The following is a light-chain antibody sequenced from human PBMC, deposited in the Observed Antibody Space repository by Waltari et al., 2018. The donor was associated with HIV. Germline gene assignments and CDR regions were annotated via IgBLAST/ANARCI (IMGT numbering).Light chain of an antibody. CDR3: QQYYSTPPT. CDR1: QRVFYSSNNKNY. V-gene: IGKV4-1*01. CDR2: WAS. J-gene: IGKJ1*01. Sequence: DIVMTQSPASLAVSLGEGATINCKTSQRVFYSSNNKNYLAWYQQKPGQPPKLLIYWASTRESGVPDRFSGSGSGTDFTLTISSLQAEDVAVYYCQQYYSTPPTFGQGTKVEIK.